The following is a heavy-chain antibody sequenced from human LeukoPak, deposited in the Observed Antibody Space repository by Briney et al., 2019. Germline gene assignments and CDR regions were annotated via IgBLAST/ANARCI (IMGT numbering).Heavy chain of an antibody. V-gene: IGHV3-48*03. D-gene: IGHD2-15*01. J-gene: IGHJ4*02. CDR3: ARAVVVAATPFDY. Sequence: PGGSLRLSCAASGFTFSSYEMNWVRQAPGKGLEWVSYISSSGGTIYYADSVKGRFTISRDNAKNSLYLQMNSLRAEDTAVYYCARAVVVAATPFDYWGQGTLVTVSS. CDR2: ISSSGGTI. CDR1: GFTFSSYE.